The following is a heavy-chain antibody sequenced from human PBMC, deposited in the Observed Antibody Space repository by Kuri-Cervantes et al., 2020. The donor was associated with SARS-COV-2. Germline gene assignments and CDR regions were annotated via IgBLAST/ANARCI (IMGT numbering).Heavy chain of an antibody. CDR2: IYTSGST. V-gene: IGHV4-4*07. J-gene: IGHJ4*02. CDR3: ARGPEFTYYFDY. CDR1: GGSISSYY. Sequence: ESLKISCTVSGGSISSYYWSWIRQPAGKGLEWIGRIYTSGSTNYDPSLKSRVTISVDTSKNQFSLKLSSVTAADTAVYYCARGPEFTYYFDYWGQGTLVTVSS.